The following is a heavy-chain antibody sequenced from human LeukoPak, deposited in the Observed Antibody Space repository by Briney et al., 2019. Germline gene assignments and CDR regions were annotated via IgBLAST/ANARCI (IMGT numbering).Heavy chain of an antibody. J-gene: IGHJ4*02. CDR3: ARAGGVKTAALDLDY. V-gene: IGHV4-61*02. D-gene: IGHD6-25*01. Sequence: SETLSLTCTVSGASISSGSYYWSWIRQPAGKGLEWIGRIYTSGSTTYNPSLKSRVTISVDTSKNQFSLKLSSVTAADTAVYYCARAGGVKTAALDLDYWGQGTLVTVSS. CDR1: GASISSGSYY. CDR2: IYTSGST.